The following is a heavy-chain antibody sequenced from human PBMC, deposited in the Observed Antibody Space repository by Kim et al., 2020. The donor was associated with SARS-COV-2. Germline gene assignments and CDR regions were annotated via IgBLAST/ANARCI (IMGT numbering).Heavy chain of an antibody. V-gene: IGHV3-23*01. J-gene: IGHJ6*02. D-gene: IGHD4-17*01. Sequence: GGSLRLSCAASGFTFSSYAMSWVRQAPGKGLEWVSAIIGSGGSTYYADSVKGRFTISRDNSKNTLYLQMNSLRAEDTAVYYCAKDLALGGYGDYSNYYYGMDVWGQGTTVTVSS. CDR1: GFTFSSYA. CDR3: AKDLALGGYGDYSNYYYGMDV. CDR2: IIGSGGST.